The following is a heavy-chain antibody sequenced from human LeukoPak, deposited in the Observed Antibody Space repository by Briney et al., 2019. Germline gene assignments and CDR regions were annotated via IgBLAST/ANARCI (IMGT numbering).Heavy chain of an antibody. D-gene: IGHD5-24*01. J-gene: IGHJ4*02. CDR3: ARATLEIGSYFDY. CDR2: ISFSGST. Sequence: SETLSLTCTVSGGSISSYYWSWIGQPPGKSLEWIGYISFSGSTNYNPSLKSRVTISVDTSKKHFSLKLSSVTAADTAVYYCARATLEIGSYFDYWGQGTPLTVSS. V-gene: IGHV4-59*01. CDR1: GGSISSYY.